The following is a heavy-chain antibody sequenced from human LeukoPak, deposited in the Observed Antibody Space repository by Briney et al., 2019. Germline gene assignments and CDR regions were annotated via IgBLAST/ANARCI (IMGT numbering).Heavy chain of an antibody. CDR3: ARGLSSMHSITIFGVVTYYYYYMDV. V-gene: IGHV1-8*01. CDR2: MNPNSGHT. Sequence: ASVKVSCKASGYIFSNYDINWVRQAPGQGLEWMGWMNPNSGHTGYAHKFQGRVTMTRNTSITTAYMELSSLISEDTAVYYCARGLSSMHSITIFGVVTYYYYYMDVWGKGTTVTVSS. D-gene: IGHD3-3*01. CDR1: GYIFSNYD. J-gene: IGHJ6*03.